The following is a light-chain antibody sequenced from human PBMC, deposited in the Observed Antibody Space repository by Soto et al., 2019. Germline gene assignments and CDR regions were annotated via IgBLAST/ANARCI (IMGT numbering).Light chain of an antibody. J-gene: IGKJ1*01. CDR3: QQSSRCPKT. V-gene: IGKV1-39*01. Sequence: DIQITQSPSTLSASVGDRVTITCRASQSISTYLIWYQQKPGKAPKLLIYATSSLQSGVPQRFSGSGSGTEFTLTIISLQPEDFATYYCQQSSRCPKTFCRGTKVDIK. CDR2: ATS. CDR1: QSISTY.